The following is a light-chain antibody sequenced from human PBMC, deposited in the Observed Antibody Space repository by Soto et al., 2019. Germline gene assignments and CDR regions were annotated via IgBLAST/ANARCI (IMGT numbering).Light chain of an antibody. CDR1: QGIISN. Sequence: DTVMTQSPVTLSGSPGERVTLSCRASQGIISNLAWYQQKRGQAPRVLIYGASTRATGVPDRFSGSGSGTEFTLTITSLQSEDSAIDYCQQYYDWPRTFGQGTKVDIK. CDR2: GAS. CDR3: QQYYDWPRT. V-gene: IGKV3-15*01. J-gene: IGKJ1*01.